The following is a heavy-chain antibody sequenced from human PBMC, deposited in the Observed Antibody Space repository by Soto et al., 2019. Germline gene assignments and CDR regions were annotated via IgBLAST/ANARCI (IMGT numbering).Heavy chain of an antibody. CDR3: PTVVVVTAIPEAFRKNWFDP. J-gene: IGHJ5*02. V-gene: IGHV4-30-2*01. Sequence: SETLSLTCAVSGGSISSGGYSWSWIRQPPGKGLEWIGYIYHSGSTYYNPSLRSRVTISVDRSKNQFSLKLSSVTAADTAVYYCPTVVVVTAIPEAFRKNWFDPWGQGTLVTVSS. CDR2: IYHSGST. D-gene: IGHD2-21*02. CDR1: GGSISSGGYS.